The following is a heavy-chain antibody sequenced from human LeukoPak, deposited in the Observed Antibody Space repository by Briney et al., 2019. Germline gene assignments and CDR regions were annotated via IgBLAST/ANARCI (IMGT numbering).Heavy chain of an antibody. V-gene: IGHV4-59*01. CDR2: IYYSGST. CDR3: ARYGSGWTLDY. J-gene: IGHJ4*02. D-gene: IGHD6-19*01. Sequence: PSETLSLTCTVSGGSISTYYWSWIRQPPGKGLEWIGYIYYSGSTNYNPSLKSRVTISVDTSKNQLSLKLSSVTAADTAVYYCARYGSGWTLDYWGQGTLVTVSS. CDR1: GGSISTYY.